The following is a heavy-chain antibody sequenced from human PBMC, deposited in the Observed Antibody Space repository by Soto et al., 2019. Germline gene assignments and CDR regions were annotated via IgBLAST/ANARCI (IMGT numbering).Heavy chain of an antibody. CDR2: IDPSDSYT. D-gene: IGHD3-22*01. Sequence: PGASLKISCEGSGYTFTNYWISWVRQMPGKGLEWMGRIDPSDSYTKYSPSFEGHVTISADKSISTAYLQWSSLKASDTAMYYCTSLKYDSTGYYIDYWGQGTLVT. CDR1: GYTFTNYW. V-gene: IGHV5-10-1*01. CDR3: TSLKYDSTGYYIDY. J-gene: IGHJ4*02.